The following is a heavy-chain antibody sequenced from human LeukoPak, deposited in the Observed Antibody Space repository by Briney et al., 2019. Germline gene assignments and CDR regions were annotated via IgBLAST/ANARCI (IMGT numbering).Heavy chain of an antibody. Sequence: GESLKISCKGSGYSFTCYWIDGVRQMPGKGLEWMGIIYPGDSDTRYSPSFQGQVTISADKSISTAYLQWSSLKASDTAMYYCARGSSSGYPAFDIWGQGTMVTVSS. CDR2: IYPGDSDT. CDR3: ARGSSSGYPAFDI. J-gene: IGHJ3*02. V-gene: IGHV5-51*01. CDR1: GYSFTCYW. D-gene: IGHD3-22*01.